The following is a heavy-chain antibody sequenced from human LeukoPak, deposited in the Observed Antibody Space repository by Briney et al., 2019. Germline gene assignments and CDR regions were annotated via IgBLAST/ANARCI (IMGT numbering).Heavy chain of an antibody. CDR3: ASGGDYYDSSGYPYGMDV. D-gene: IGHD3-22*01. V-gene: IGHV4-34*01. Sequence: SETLSLTCAVYGGSFSGYYWSWIRQPPGKGLEWIGEINHSGSTNYNPSLKSRVTISVDTSKSQFSLKLSSVTAADTAVYYCASGGDYYDSSGYPYGMDVWGQGTTVTVSS. J-gene: IGHJ6*02. CDR2: INHSGST. CDR1: GGSFSGYY.